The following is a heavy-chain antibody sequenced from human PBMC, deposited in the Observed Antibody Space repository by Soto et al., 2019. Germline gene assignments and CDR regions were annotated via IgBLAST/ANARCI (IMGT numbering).Heavy chain of an antibody. D-gene: IGHD2-2*02. CDR2: IYYSGST. V-gene: IGHV4-59*01. J-gene: IGHJ3*02. CDR1: GGSISSYY. Sequence: PSETLSLTCTVFGGSISSYYWSWIRQPPGKGLEWIGYIYYSGSTNYNPSLKSRVTISVDTSKKKFSLKLSSVTAADTAVYYCARVGIGCSSTSCYKGAFDIWGQGTMVTVSS. CDR3: ARVGIGCSSTSCYKGAFDI.